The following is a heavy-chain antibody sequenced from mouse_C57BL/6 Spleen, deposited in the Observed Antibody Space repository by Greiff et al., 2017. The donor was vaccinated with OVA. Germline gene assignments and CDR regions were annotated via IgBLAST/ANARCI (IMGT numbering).Heavy chain of an antibody. J-gene: IGHJ1*03. CDR3: ARGPFYYSGSSPHWYFDV. CDR2: INPSTGGT. CDR1: GYSFTGYY. V-gene: IGHV1-42*01. Sequence: VQLQQSGPELVKPGASVKISCKASGYSFTGYYMNWVKQSPEKSLEWIGEINPSTGGTTYNQKFKAKATLTVDKSSSTAYMQLKSLTSEDSAVYYCARGPFYYSGSSPHWYFDVWGTGTTVTVSS. D-gene: IGHD1-1*01.